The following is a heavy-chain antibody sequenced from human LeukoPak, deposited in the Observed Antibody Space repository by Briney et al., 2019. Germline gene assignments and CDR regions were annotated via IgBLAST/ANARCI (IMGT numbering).Heavy chain of an antibody. J-gene: IGHJ5*02. CDR3: ARDPAYSSSWYSNNWFDP. D-gene: IGHD6-13*01. CDR2: INPNSGGT. Sequence: GASVKVSCKASGYTFTGHYMHWVRQAPGQGLEWMGWINPNSGGTNYAQKFQGRVTMTRDTSISTAYMELSRLRSDDTAVYYCARDPAYSSSWYSNNWFDPWGQGTLVTVSS. CDR1: GYTFTGHY. V-gene: IGHV1-2*02.